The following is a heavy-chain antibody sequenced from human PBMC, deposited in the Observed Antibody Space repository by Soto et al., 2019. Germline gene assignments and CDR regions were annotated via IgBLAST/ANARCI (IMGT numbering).Heavy chain of an antibody. CDR2: LSGSGGST. V-gene: IGHV3-23*01. Sequence: EVQLLESGGGLVQPGGSLRLSCAASGFTFSSYAMSWVRQAPGKGLEWVSALSGSGGSTYYADSVKGRFTISRDHSKNTLYLQKNSLRAEDTAVYYCAKDPPYYGSGSDGGYCGQGTLVTVSS. D-gene: IGHD3-10*01. J-gene: IGHJ4*02. CDR1: GFTFSSYA. CDR3: AKDPPYYGSGSDGGY.